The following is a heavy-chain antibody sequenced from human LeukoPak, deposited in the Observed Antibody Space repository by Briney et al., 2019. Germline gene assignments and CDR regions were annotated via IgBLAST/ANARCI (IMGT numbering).Heavy chain of an antibody. D-gene: IGHD1-26*01. CDR2: ITGSGGST. V-gene: IGHV3-23*01. CDR1: GFTFSSYA. Sequence: GGSLRLSCAASGFTFSSYAMSWVRQAPGKGLEWVSAITGSGGSTYYADSVKGRFTISRDNSENTLYLQMNGLRAEDTAVYYCAKVWELLGIDYWGQGTLVTVSS. J-gene: IGHJ4*02. CDR3: AKVWELLGIDY.